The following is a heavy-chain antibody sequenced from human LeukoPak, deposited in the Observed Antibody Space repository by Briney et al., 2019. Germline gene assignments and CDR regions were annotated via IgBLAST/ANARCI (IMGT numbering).Heavy chain of an antibody. CDR1: GGSISSGSYY. J-gene: IGHJ4*02. CDR3: ARLSRDGYNFVDY. Sequence: KPSETLSLTCTVSGGSISSGSYYWSWIRQPAGKGLEWIGRIYTSGSTNYNTSLKSRVTISVDTSKNQFSLKLSSVTAADTAVYYCARLSRDGYNFVDYWGQGNLVTVSS. V-gene: IGHV4-61*02. D-gene: IGHD5-24*01. CDR2: IYTSGST.